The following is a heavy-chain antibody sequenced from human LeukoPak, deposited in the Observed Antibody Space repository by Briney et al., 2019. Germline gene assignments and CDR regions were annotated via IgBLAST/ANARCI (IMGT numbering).Heavy chain of an antibody. J-gene: IGHJ6*04. CDR1: GGSFSGYY. Sequence: PSETLSLTCAVYGGSFSGYYWSWIRQPPGKGLEWIGEINHSGSTNYNPSLKSRVTISVDTSKNQFSLKLSSVTAADTAVYYCARGRGSGSYYARLYYYYGMDVWGKGTTVTVSS. CDR2: INHSGST. CDR3: ARGRGSGSYYARLYYYYGMDV. V-gene: IGHV4-34*01. D-gene: IGHD3-10*01.